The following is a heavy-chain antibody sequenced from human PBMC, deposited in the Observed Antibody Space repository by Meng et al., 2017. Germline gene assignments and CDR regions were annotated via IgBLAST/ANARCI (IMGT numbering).Heavy chain of an antibody. J-gene: IGHJ5*02. Sequence: QVQLVQSGGEVKKPGAPVKVSCKASGYPFTSYDSNWVRQATGQGLEWMGWMNPNSGNTGYAQKFQGRVTMTRNTSISTAYMELSSLRSEDTAVYYCARGSSSWITNWFDPWGQGTLVTVSS. CDR3: ARGSSSWITNWFDP. D-gene: IGHD6-13*01. CDR1: GYPFTSYD. CDR2: MNPNSGNT. V-gene: IGHV1-8*01.